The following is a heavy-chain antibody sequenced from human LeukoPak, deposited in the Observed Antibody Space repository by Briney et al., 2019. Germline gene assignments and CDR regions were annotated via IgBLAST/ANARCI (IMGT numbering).Heavy chain of an antibody. CDR1: GFTFSSYA. Sequence: GGSLRLSCAASGFTFSSYAMHWVRQAPGKGLEWVAVISNDGSNKYYADSVKGRFTISRDNSKNTLYLQMNSLRAEDTAVYYCARGGYTVTTPLDYWGQGTLVTVSS. CDR3: ARGGYTVTTPLDY. V-gene: IGHV3-30-3*01. CDR2: ISNDGSNK. D-gene: IGHD4-17*01. J-gene: IGHJ4*02.